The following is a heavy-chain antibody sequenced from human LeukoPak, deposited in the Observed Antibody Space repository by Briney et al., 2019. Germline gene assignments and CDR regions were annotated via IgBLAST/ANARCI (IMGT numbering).Heavy chain of an antibody. V-gene: IGHV3-30*18. CDR2: VSNDGSNK. CDR3: TNSDDYGDY. Sequence: PGGSLRLSCAASGFTFNTYGMHWVRQAPGKGLEWVAVVSNDGSNKYYADSVKGRFTISRDTSKNTLYLQMNSLRAEDTAVYYCTNSDDYGDYWGQGTLVTVSS. J-gene: IGHJ4*02. CDR1: GFTFNTYG.